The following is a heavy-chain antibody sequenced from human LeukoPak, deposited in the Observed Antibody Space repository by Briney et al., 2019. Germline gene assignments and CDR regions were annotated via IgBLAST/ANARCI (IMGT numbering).Heavy chain of an antibody. V-gene: IGHV3-21*01. CDR3: ARQEMYYYDSSGDFDY. CDR1: GFTFSSYS. Sequence: GGSLRLSCAASGFTFSSYSMNWVRQAPGKGLEWVSSISSSSSYIYYADSVKGRFTISRDNAKNSLYLQMNSLRVEDTAVYYCARQEMYYYDSSGDFDYWGQGTLVTVSS. D-gene: IGHD3-22*01. CDR2: ISSSSSYI. J-gene: IGHJ4*02.